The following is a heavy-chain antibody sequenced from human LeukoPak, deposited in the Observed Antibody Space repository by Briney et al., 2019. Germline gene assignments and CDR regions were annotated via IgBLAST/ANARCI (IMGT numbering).Heavy chain of an antibody. CDR1: GGSISSYY. J-gene: IGHJ3*02. V-gene: IGHV4-59*12. Sequence: PSETLSLTCTVSGGSISSYYWSWIRQPPGKGLEWIGYIYYSGSTNYNPSLKSRVTISVDTSKNQFSLKLSSVTAADTAVYYCASIAAAGTSDDDAFDIWGQGTMVTVSS. CDR2: IYYSGST. CDR3: ASIAAAGTSDDDAFDI. D-gene: IGHD6-13*01.